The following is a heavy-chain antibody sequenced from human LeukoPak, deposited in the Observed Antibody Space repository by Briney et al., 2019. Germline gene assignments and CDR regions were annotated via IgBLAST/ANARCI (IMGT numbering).Heavy chain of an antibody. V-gene: IGHV4-39*07. CDR2: VFYSGST. Sequence: PSETLSLTCNVSGGSISSNNYYWGWVRQSPGKGLEWIGSVFYSGSTYYNPSLKSRVTISVDMSKNQFSLKLSSVTAADTAVYYCARDKGGDGYNKYYFDYWGQGTLVTVSS. CDR3: ARDKGGDGYNKYYFDY. J-gene: IGHJ4*02. D-gene: IGHD5-24*01. CDR1: GGSISSNNYY.